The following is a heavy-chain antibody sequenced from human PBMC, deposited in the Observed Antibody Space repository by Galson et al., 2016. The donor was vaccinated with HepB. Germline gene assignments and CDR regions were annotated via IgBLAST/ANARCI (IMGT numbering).Heavy chain of an antibody. Sequence: QSGAEVTKPGESLQISCRGSGFRFARYWIGWVRQMPGKGLEWMGFIYGDVSDTKYSPSFQGQVTISADKSITTAYLQWSSLKASDTAVYYCARPASGHSSSLDYWGQGTLVTVSS. CDR2: IYGDVSDT. J-gene: IGHJ4*02. CDR1: GFRFARYW. D-gene: IGHD6-13*01. CDR3: ARPASGHSSSLDY. V-gene: IGHV5-51*01.